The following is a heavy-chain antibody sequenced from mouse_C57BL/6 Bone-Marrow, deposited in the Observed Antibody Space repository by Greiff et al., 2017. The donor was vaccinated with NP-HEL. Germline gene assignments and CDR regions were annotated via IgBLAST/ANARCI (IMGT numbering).Heavy chain of an antibody. V-gene: IGHV1-39*01. J-gene: IGHJ2*01. Sequence: EVKLVESGPELVKPGASVKISCKASGYSFTDYTMNWVKQSHGKSLEWIGVINPSYGTTSYKQKFKGKATLTVDQSSSTAYMQLNSLTSEDSAVYYCARNYGSSGYWGQGTTLTVSS. CDR3: ARNYGSSGY. CDR1: GYSFTDYT. D-gene: IGHD1-1*01. CDR2: INPSYGTT.